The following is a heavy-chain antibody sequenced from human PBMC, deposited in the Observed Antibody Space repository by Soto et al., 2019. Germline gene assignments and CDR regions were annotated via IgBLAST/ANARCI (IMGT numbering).Heavy chain of an antibody. CDR2: INPSGTTT. CDR1: GYTFTSFY. CDR3: AKPPIARHYYYGMEV. V-gene: IGHV1-46*01. J-gene: IGHJ6*02. Sequence: QVQLVQSGAEVKKPGASVKVSCKASGYTFTSFYMHWVRQAPGQGLEWMGIINPSGTTTDYAQKFQGRVTMTRDTSPSTYYMELSSLPSEDTAVYYCAKPPIARHYYYGMEVWGQGTAVTVSS.